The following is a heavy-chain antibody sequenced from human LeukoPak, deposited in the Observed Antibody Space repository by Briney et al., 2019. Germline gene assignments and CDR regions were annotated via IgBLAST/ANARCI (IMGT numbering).Heavy chain of an antibody. CDR2: IYYSGST. V-gene: IGHV4-59*08. CDR1: GGSISSYY. Sequence: SETLSLTCTVSGGSISSYYWSWIRQPPGKGLEWIGYIYYSGSTYYNPSLKSRVTISVDTSKNQFSLKLSSVTAADTAVYYCARAPEWGNRLDYWGQGTLVTVSS. CDR3: ARAPEWGNRLDY. J-gene: IGHJ4*02. D-gene: IGHD3-3*01.